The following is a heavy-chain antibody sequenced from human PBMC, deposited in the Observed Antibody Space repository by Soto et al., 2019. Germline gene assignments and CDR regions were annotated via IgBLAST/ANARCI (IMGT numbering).Heavy chain of an antibody. CDR1: GVTFSSDS. D-gene: IGHD5-12*01. CDR3: ARGVASSD. Sequence: QVQLVQSEAEVKKPGSSVKVSCKSSGVTFSSDSISWVRQAPGQGLEWMGGIIPVSRTPTYAQKFQGRVTISADESTRTAYIEVSSLTSEDTAVYYCARGVASSDWGQGTLDTVSS. J-gene: IGHJ4*02. CDR2: IIPVSRTP. V-gene: IGHV1-69*01.